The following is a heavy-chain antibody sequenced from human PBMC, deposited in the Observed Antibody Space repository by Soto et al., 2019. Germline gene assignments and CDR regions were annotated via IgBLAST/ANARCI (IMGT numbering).Heavy chain of an antibody. J-gene: IGHJ6*02. Sequence: ASVKVSCKASGYTFTGYYMHWVRQAPGQGLEWMGWINPNGGGTNYAQKFQGWVTMTRDTSISTAYMELSRLRSDDTAVYYCAISYYTAMVGYYYYGMDVWGQGTTVTVSS. CDR1: GYTFTGYY. V-gene: IGHV1-2*04. CDR2: INPNGGGT. CDR3: AISYYTAMVGYYYYGMDV. D-gene: IGHD5-18*01.